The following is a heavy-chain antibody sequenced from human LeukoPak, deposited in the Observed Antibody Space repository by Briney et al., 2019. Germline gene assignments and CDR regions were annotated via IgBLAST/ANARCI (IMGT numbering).Heavy chain of an antibody. CDR3: ARAKRNGFDI. V-gene: IGHV3-48*01. J-gene: IGHJ3*02. CDR2: IRSSRSTI. Sequence: GGSLRLSCEASGFTFSNYSMNWVPQAPGRGLEWVSYIRSSRSTINYAESVKGRFTISRDNAKNSLYLQMNSLRAEDTAVYYCARAKRNGFDIWGQGTMVTVSS. CDR1: GFTFSNYS.